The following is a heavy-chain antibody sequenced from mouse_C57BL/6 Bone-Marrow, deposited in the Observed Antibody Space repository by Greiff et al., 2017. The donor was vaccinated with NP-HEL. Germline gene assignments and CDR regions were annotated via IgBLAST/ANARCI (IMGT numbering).Heavy chain of an antibody. V-gene: IGHV5-16*01. J-gene: IGHJ4*01. CDR3: ARGPYY. Sequence: EVMLVESGGGLVQPGSSMKLSCTASGFTFSDYYMAWVRQVPEKGLEWVANINYDGSSTYYLDSLKSRFIISRDNAKNILYLQMSSLKSEDTATYYCARGPYYWGQGTSVTVSS. CDR2: INYDGSST. CDR1: GFTFSDYY.